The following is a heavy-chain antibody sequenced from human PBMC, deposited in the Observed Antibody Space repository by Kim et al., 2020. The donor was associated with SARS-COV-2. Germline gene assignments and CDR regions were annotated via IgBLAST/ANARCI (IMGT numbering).Heavy chain of an antibody. Sequence: SETLSLTCTVSGGSISSYYWSWIRQPPGKGLEWIGYIYYSGSTNYNPSLKSRVTISVDTSKNQFSLKLSSVTAADTAVYYCARDRMAAADPYYYYGMDV. CDR3: ARDRMAAADPYYYYGMDV. CDR2: IYYSGST. J-gene: IGHJ6*01. V-gene: IGHV4-59*01. CDR1: GGSISSYY. D-gene: IGHD6-13*01.